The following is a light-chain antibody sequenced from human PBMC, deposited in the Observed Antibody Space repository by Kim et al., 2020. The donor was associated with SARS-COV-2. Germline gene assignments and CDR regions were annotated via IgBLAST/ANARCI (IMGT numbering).Light chain of an antibody. CDR2: VGTGVIVG. Sequence: LTCTLSSGYSNYKVDWYQQRPGKGPRFVMRVGTGVIVGSKGDGIPDRFSVLGSGLNRYLTIKNIQEEDESDYHCGADHGSGSNFVVFGGGTKLTVL. CDR3: GADHGSGSNFVV. V-gene: IGLV9-49*01. J-gene: IGLJ2*01. CDR1: SGYSNYK.